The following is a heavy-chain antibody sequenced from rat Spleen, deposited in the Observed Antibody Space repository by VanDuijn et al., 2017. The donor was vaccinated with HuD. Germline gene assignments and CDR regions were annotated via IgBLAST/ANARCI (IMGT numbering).Heavy chain of an antibody. CDR2: ISTGGGYT. D-gene: IGHD1-4*01. V-gene: IGHV5-25*01. CDR1: GFSFTDYN. Sequence: EVQLVESGGGLVQPGRSLKLSCVASGFSFTDYNMAWVRQAPTKDLQWVTSISTGGGYTYYRDSVKGRFTISRDNAKNTLYLQMDSLRSEDTATYYCTAHGNRVSRFAYWGQGTLVTISS. CDR3: TAHGNRVSRFAY. J-gene: IGHJ3*01.